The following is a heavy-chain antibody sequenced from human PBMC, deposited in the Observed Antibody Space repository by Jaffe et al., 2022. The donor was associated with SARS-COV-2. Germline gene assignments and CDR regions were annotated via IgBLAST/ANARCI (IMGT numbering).Heavy chain of an antibody. CDR2: IIPIFGTA. D-gene: IGHD3-22*01. CDR1: GGTFSSYA. J-gene: IGHJ6*02. V-gene: IGHV1-69*01. Sequence: QVQLVQSGAEVKKPGSSVKVSCKASGGTFSSYAISWVRQAPGQGLEWMGGIIPIFGTANYAQKFQGRVTITADESTSTAYMELSSLRSEDTAVYYCASGVYSSGYEGREYYYYYGMDVWGQGTTVTVSS. CDR3: ASGVYSSGYEGREYYYYYGMDV.